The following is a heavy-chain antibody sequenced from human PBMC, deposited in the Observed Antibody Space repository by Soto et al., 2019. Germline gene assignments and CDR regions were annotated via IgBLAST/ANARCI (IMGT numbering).Heavy chain of an antibody. CDR1: GGAISSRKW. V-gene: IGHV4-4*02. Sequence: PSETLSLTCGVSGGAISSRKWRRWVRQPPGRGLEWIGEIYHSGSTNYNPSLKSRVTISVDKSKNQFSLKLSSVTAADTAVYYCARWDTMVRGVAYYYGMDVWGQGTTVT. CDR3: ARWDTMVRGVAYYYGMDV. D-gene: IGHD3-10*01. CDR2: IYHSGST. J-gene: IGHJ6*02.